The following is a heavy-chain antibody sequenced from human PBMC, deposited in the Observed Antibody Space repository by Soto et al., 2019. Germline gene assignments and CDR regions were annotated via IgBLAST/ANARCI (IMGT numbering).Heavy chain of an antibody. V-gene: IGHV3-48*03. D-gene: IGHD5-12*01. CDR2: ISSSGSTK. CDR3: ARDGRDGYIFDY. Sequence: PGGSRRLSXAVSGFTLSSYEMNCVRQAPEKGLEWVSYISSSGSTKYYADSVKGRLTISRDNAKNSLYLQMNSLRAEDKAVYYCARDGRDGYIFDYWGQGTLVTVSS. CDR1: GFTLSSYE. J-gene: IGHJ4*02.